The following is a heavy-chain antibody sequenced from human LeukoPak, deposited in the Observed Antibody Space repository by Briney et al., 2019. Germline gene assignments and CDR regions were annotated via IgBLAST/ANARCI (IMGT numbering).Heavy chain of an antibody. D-gene: IGHD1-26*01. CDR3: AKNTSGTYLDY. CDR2: ISTSGVST. V-gene: IGHV3-23*01. J-gene: IGHJ4*02. Sequence: GGSLRLSCAASGFTFSRHSMSWVRQAPGKGLEWVSSISTSGVSTNYADSVKGRFTISRDNSKSMVYLQMNSLRAEDTAVYYCAKNTSGTYLDYWGQGILVTVSS. CDR1: GFTFSRHS.